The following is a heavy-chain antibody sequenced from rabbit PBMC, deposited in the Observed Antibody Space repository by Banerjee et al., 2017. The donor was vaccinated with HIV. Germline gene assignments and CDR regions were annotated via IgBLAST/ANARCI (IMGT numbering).Heavy chain of an antibody. CDR1: GFSFSNKYV. Sequence: QEQLEESGGGLVQPEGSLTLICTASGFSFSNKYVMCWARQATGKGLEWIACINTSSGNTVYASWATVQFTISKISSTTVTLQMTSLTSPDTATYFCARYLAGVVGWNLHLWDPGTLVTVS. CDR3: ARYLAGVVGWNLHL. D-gene: IGHD4-1*01. J-gene: IGHJ4*01. CDR2: INTSSGNT. V-gene: IGHV1S45*01.